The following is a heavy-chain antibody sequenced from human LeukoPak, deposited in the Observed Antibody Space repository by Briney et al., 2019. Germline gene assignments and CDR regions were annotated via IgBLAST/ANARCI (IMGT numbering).Heavy chain of an antibody. CDR1: GGSISSYY. Sequence: PSETLSLTCTVSGGSISSYYWSWIRQPPGKGLEWIGYIYYSGSTTYNPSLKSRVTISVDTSKNQFSLKLSSVTAADTAVYYCARGFAYGDTGSLDYWGQGTLVTVSS. CDR2: IYYSGST. D-gene: IGHD4-17*01. V-gene: IGHV4-59*01. J-gene: IGHJ4*02. CDR3: ARGFAYGDTGSLDY.